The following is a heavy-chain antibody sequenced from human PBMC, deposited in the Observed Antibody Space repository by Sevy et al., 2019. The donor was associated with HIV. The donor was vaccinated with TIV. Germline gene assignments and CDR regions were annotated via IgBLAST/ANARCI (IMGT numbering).Heavy chain of an antibody. CDR2: IGAYNGNI. J-gene: IGHJ5*02. CDR3: ARCLGGLRPWEYNWFDP. CDR1: GYAFSSYG. V-gene: IGHV1-18*01. D-gene: IGHD1-26*01. Sequence: ASVKVSCKASGYAFSSYGISWVRQAPGQGLEWMGWIGAYNGNIKYVQSLQDRVTMTIDTSTGTDFMELRSLRSDDTAVYYCARCLGGLRPWEYNWFDPWGQGTLVTVSS.